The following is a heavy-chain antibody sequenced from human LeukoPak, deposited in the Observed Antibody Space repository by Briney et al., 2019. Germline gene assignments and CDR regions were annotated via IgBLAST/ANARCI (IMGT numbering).Heavy chain of an antibody. CDR1: GYTFISYA. CDR3: AREDDSSGYEGIYFDY. V-gene: IGHV1-3*04. CDR2: IDTDNGDT. J-gene: IGHJ4*02. Sequence: ASVKVSCKASGYTFISYAMNWVRQAPGQRLEWMGWIDTDNGDTKYSQKFQGRVTITADESTSTAYMELGSLRSEDTAVYYCAREDDSSGYEGIYFDYWGQGTLVTVSS. D-gene: IGHD3-22*01.